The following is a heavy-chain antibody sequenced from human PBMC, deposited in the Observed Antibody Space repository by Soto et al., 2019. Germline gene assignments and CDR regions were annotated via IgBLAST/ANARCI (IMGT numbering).Heavy chain of an antibody. J-gene: IGHJ6*02. CDR2: IDSSTKYT. CDR1: GFTFRDYY. Sequence: QVQLVESGGGLVRPGGYLRLSCEASGFTFRDYYMTWFRQAPGKGLEWLSYIDSSTKYTNYADSVKGRFTISRDNDKNSLYLQMNSLRADDTAVYYCAREYYYTMDVWGQGTMVTVSS. CDR3: AREYYYTMDV. V-gene: IGHV3-11*05.